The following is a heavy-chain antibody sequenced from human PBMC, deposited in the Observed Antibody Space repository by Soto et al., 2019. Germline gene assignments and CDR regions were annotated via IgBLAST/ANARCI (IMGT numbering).Heavy chain of an antibody. J-gene: IGHJ6*02. V-gene: IGHV4-59*11. CDR2: IYYSGST. Sequence: PSETRSLTCKVSCVSRTSHDWTWIRQSPGKGLEWIGYIYYSGSTNYSPSLKSRLTMSIDTPSNQFSLNLSSVTAADTAIYYCARLRDRSGTASIYNGMDVWGPGTMVTVSS. CDR3: ARLRDRSGTASIYNGMDV. D-gene: IGHD3-22*01. CDR1: CVSRTSHD.